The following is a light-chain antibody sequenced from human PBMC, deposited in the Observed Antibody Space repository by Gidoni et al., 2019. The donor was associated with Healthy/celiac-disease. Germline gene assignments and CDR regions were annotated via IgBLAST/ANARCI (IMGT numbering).Light chain of an antibody. CDR1: SGHSSYA. Sequence: QLVLTQSPSASASLGASVKLTCTLSSGHSSYAIAWHQQQPEKGPRYLMKLNSDGSHSKGDGIPDRFSGSSSGAERYLTISSLQSEDEADYYCQTWGTGIGVFGTGTKATVL. V-gene: IGLV4-69*01. J-gene: IGLJ1*01. CDR3: QTWGTGIGV. CDR2: LNSDGSH.